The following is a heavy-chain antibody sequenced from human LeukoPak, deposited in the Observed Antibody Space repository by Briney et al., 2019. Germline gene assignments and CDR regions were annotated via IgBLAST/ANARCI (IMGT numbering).Heavy chain of an antibody. J-gene: IGHJ6*03. Sequence: SETLSLTCNVSGDSISAYYWNWIRQSPGKGLEWIGYVYYSGSARYNPSLKSRVTISVDTSKNQISLKLSSMTAADTAVYYCARVGGDYSYYYMDVWGKGTSVTVSS. V-gene: IGHV4-59*12. CDR1: GDSISAYY. D-gene: IGHD2-21*01. CDR2: VYYSGSA. CDR3: ARVGGDYSYYYMDV.